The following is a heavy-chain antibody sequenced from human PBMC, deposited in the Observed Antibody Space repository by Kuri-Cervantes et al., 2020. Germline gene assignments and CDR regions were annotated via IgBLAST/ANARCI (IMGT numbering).Heavy chain of an antibody. CDR1: GFTFSSYW. CDR3: ARQVDGGSCDY. CDR2: ISYDGSNK. J-gene: IGHJ4*02. V-gene: IGHV3-30-3*01. Sequence: GGSLRLSCAASGFTFSSYWMSWVRQAPGKGLEWVAVISYDGSNKYYADSVKGRFTISRDNSKNTLYLQMSSLRAEDTAVYHCARQVDGGSCDYWGQGTLVTVSS. D-gene: IGHD2-15*01.